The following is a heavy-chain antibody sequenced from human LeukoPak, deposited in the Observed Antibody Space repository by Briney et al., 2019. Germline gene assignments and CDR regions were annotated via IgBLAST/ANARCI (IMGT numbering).Heavy chain of an antibody. CDR2: INWDGGST. J-gene: IGHJ4*02. D-gene: IGHD2-21*02. Sequence: GGSLRLSCAVSGFTFDDYGMSWVRQAPGKGLEWVSGINWDGGSTGYADSVKGRFTISRDNAKKSVYLKMNSLRGEDTALYYCARDYCGGDCYPFDYWGQGTLVTVSS. V-gene: IGHV3-20*04. CDR3: ARDYCGGDCYPFDY. CDR1: GFTFDDYG.